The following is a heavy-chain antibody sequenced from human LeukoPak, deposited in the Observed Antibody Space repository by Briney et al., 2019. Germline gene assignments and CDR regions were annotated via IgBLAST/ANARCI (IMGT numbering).Heavy chain of an antibody. D-gene: IGHD5-18*01. CDR3: AREAGIPPSTQQWPTSVDY. CDR1: GFAFSSYW. Sequence: GGSLRLSCVASGFAFSSYWMSWVRQAPGKGLEWVANIKQDGSEKYYVDSVKGRFTISRDNAKNSLYLQMNSLRAEDTAAYYCAREAGIPPSTQQWPTSVDYWGQGTLVTVSS. J-gene: IGHJ4*02. V-gene: IGHV3-7*05. CDR2: IKQDGSEK.